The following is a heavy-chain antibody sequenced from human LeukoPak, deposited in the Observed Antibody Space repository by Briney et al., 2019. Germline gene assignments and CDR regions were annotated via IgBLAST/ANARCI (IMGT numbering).Heavy chain of an antibody. V-gene: IGHV3-21*01. CDR2: ISIGSSDI. CDR1: GFPFSSYS. Sequence: WGSLRLSCAASGFPFSSYSMNWVRQIPGKGLEWVSSISIGSSDIYYADSVRGRFTISRDNAKSSLYLQMNSLRAEDTAVYYCARARGYDSKYYFEYWGQGTLVIVSS. D-gene: IGHD1-20*01. CDR3: ARARGYDSKYYFEY. J-gene: IGHJ4*02.